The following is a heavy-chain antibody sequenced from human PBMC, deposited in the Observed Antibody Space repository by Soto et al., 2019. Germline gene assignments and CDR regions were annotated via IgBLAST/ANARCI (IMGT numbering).Heavy chain of an antibody. CDR1: GFTFSSYG. J-gene: IGHJ4*02. V-gene: IGHV3-30*18. CDR3: AKERDQSAH. Sequence: PGGSLRLSCAASGFTFSSYGMHWVRQAPGKGLEWVAVISYDGSNKYYADSVKGRFTISRDNSKNTLYLQMNSLRAEDTAVYYCAKERDQSAHSGQGTLVTVSS. CDR2: ISYDGSNK.